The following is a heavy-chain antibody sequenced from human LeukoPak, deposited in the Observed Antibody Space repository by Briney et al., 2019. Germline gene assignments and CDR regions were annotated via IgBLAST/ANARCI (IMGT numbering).Heavy chain of an antibody. Sequence: GGSLRLSCAASGFTFSSYAMSWVRQAPGKGLEWVSAISANGYSTYYADSVKGRFTISRDNSKKTLYLQMNSLRAEDTAIFYCAKDVYNWNFYFDYWGQGTLVTVSS. CDR1: GFTFSSYA. CDR3: AKDVYNWNFYFDY. CDR2: ISANGYST. J-gene: IGHJ4*02. D-gene: IGHD1-7*01. V-gene: IGHV3-23*01.